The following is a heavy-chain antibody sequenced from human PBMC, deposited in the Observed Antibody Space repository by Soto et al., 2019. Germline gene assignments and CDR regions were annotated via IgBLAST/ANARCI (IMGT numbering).Heavy chain of an antibody. J-gene: IGHJ4*02. D-gene: IGHD4-17*01. Sequence: QITLKESGPTLVKPTQTLTLTCSFSGFSLSTGGEGVGWIRQPPRKALEWLALIYWNDDKRYNPSLKSRLNISKDTSKNQVVLTMTNMDPADTATYFCAHSPYGDYVGDWDYWGQGTLVTVSS. CDR2: IYWNDDK. CDR3: AHSPYGDYVGDWDY. V-gene: IGHV2-5*01. CDR1: GFSLSTGGEG.